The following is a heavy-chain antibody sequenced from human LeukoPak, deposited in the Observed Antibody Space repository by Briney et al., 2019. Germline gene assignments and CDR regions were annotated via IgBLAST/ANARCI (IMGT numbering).Heavy chain of an antibody. D-gene: IGHD5-18*01. J-gene: IGHJ4*02. CDR1: GGSISSYY. V-gene: IGHV4-59*01. CDR3: ARRALISYSYGPFDY. CDR2: IYYTGST. Sequence: SETLSLTCTVSGGSISSYYWSWIRQPPGKGLEWIGYIYYTGSTNYNPSLKSRVTISVDTSKNQFSLKLSSVTAADTAVYYCARRALISYSYGPFDYWGQGTLVTVSS.